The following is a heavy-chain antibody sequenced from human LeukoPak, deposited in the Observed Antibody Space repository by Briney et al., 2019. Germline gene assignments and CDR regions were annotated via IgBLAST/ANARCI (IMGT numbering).Heavy chain of an antibody. CDR1: GLSISNDW. CDR2: VKSKSAGETT. J-gene: IGHJ4*02. V-gene: IGHV3-15*01. Sequence: GGSLRLSCAVSGLSISNDWMSWVRQAPGKGPEWVGRVKSKSAGETTDYVAPVKGRFTISRDDSKNTLYLQMNSLKIEDTAVYYCTLIQGWGSGSYYLDYWGQGTLVTVSS. D-gene: IGHD3-10*01. CDR3: TLIQGWGSGSYYLDY.